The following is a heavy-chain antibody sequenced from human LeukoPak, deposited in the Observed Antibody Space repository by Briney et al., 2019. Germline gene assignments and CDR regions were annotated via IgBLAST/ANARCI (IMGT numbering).Heavy chain of an antibody. D-gene: IGHD2-15*01. CDR2: ISSSSSTI. Sequence: PGGSLRLSCAASGFTFSSYSMNWVRQAPGKGLEWVSYISSSSSTIYYADSVKGRFTISRDNAKNSLYLQMNSLRAEDTAVYYCAREVVRQTVDYWGQGTLVTVSS. J-gene: IGHJ4*02. CDR1: GFTFSSYS. CDR3: AREVVRQTVDY. V-gene: IGHV3-48*04.